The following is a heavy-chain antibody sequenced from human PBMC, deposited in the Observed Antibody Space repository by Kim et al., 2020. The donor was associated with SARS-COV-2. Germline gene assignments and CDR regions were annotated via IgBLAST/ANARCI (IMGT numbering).Heavy chain of an antibody. CDR3: ARDLVRGVNPMWSGRINYYGMDV. V-gene: IGHV3-53*01. CDR2: IYSGGST. CDR1: GFTVSSNY. J-gene: IGHJ6*02. Sequence: GGSLRLSCAASGFTVSSNYMSWVRQAPGKGLEWVSVIYSGGSTYYADSVKGRFTISRDNSKNTLYLQMNSLRAEDTAVYYCARDLVRGVNPMWSGRINYYGMDVWGQGTTVTVSS. D-gene: IGHD3-10*01.